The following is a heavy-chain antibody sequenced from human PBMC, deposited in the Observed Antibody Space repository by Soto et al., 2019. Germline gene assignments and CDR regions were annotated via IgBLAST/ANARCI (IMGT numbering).Heavy chain of an antibody. Sequence: LSLTCTISGGSISVYYWSWIRQSPGQGLGWIGYIYDSGSPYYNPSLKTRVTISADTSKNQISLKLTSATAADTAVYFCARGVGSSPPRYWGRGTLVTVSS. CDR3: ARGVGSSPPRY. CDR1: GGSISVYY. CDR2: IYDSGSP. V-gene: IGHV4-59*01. D-gene: IGHD3-9*01. J-gene: IGHJ4*02.